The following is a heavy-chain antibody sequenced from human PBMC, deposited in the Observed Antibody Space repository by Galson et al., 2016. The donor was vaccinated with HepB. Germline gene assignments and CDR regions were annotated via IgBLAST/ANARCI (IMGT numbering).Heavy chain of an antibody. D-gene: IGHD7-27*01. V-gene: IGHV6-1*01. J-gene: IGHJ4*02. CDR2: TFYRSNWQN. Sequence: CAISGDSVSSNSAGWNWIRQSPSRGLEWLGRTFYRSNWQNDYAESVKRRITINPDTSKNQLSLQLNSVTPEDTAVYYCARSYLLGRGFGWWGQGTLVTVSS. CDR1: GDSVSSNSAG. CDR3: ARSYLLGRGFGW.